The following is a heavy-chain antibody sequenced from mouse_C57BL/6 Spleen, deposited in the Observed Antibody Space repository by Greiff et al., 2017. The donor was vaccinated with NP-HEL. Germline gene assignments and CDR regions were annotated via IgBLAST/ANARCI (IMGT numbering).Heavy chain of an antibody. CDR2: INPSSGYT. D-gene: IGHD1-1*01. CDR1: GYTFTSYT. Sequence: QVQLQQSGAELARPGASVKMSCKASGYTFTSYTMHWVNQRPGQGLEWIGYINPSSGYTKYNQKFKDKATLTADKTSSTAYMQLSSLTSEDSAVYYCAYCYGSSSGYFDVWGTGTTVTVSS. V-gene: IGHV1-4*01. CDR3: AYCYGSSSGYFDV. J-gene: IGHJ1*03.